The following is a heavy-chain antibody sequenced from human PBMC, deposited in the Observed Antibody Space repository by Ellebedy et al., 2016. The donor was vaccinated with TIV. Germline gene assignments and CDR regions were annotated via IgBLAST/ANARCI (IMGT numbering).Heavy chain of an antibody. V-gene: IGHV4-39*01. CDR1: GGSISSSSYY. J-gene: IGHJ6*02. Sequence: SETLSLTXTVSGGSISSSSYYWGWIRQPPGKGLEWIGSIYYSGSTYYNPSLKSRVTISVDTSKNQFSLKLSSVTAADTAVYYCARLRAYGMDVWGQGTTVTVSS. CDR3: ARLRAYGMDV. CDR2: IYYSGST.